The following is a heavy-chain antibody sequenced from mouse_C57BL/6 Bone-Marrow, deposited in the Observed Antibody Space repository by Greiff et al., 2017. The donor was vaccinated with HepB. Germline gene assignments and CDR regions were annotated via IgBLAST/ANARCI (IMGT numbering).Heavy chain of an antibody. Sequence: QVQLQQPGTELVKPGASVKLSCKASGYTFTSYWMHWVKQRPGQGLEWIGNINPSNGGTNYNEKFKSMATLTVDKSSSTAYMQLSSLTSEDSAVYYCARFPHVITTDWYFDVWGTGTTVTVSS. V-gene: IGHV1-53*01. CDR1: GYTFTSYW. D-gene: IGHD1-2*01. CDR3: ARFPHVITTDWYFDV. CDR2: INPSNGGT. J-gene: IGHJ1*03.